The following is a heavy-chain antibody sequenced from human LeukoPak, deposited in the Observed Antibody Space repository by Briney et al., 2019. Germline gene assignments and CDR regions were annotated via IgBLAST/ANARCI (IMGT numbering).Heavy chain of an antibody. CDR3: ARSPIVVMWGGYMDV. CDR2: VFQLQTVRT. Sequence: SETLSLTCTVSGSSLTTTYYWAWFRQPPGKGLEWIATVFQLQTVRTFYNPSLESRVTMSLDTSQNQFSLNLTSVTAADTAVYFCARSPIVVMWGGYMDVWGKGTTVTVSS. D-gene: IGHD3-16*02. CDR1: GSSLTTTYY. V-gene: IGHV4-38-2*02. J-gene: IGHJ6*03.